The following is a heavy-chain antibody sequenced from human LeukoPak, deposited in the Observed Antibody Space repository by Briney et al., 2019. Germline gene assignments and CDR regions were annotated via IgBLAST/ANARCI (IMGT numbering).Heavy chain of an antibody. Sequence: GGSLRLSCVASGFSFSDYYMSWIRQAPGKGLEWVSHIGSTIYYADSVKGRFTISRDNAKNSLYLQMNSLRAEDTAVYYCAKAPTYYYYYCMDVWGKGTTVTVSS. V-gene: IGHV3-11*01. CDR2: IGSTI. CDR1: GFSFSDYY. J-gene: IGHJ6*03. CDR3: AKAPTYYYYYCMDV.